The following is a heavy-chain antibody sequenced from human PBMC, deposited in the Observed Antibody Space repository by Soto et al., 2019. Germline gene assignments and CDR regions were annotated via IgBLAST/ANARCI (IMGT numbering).Heavy chain of an antibody. V-gene: IGHV3-9*01. J-gene: IGHJ6*02. CDR2: IRWNSGSI. Sequence: GGSLRRSCAASGFTFDDYAMHWVRQAPGKGLEWVSGIRWNSGSIGYADSVKGRFTISRDNDKNSLYLQMNSLRAEDTALYYCAKGARSYYYSGLHVWGPGTTLTVSS. CDR1: GFTFDDYA. CDR3: AKGARSYYYSGLHV. D-gene: IGHD6-6*01.